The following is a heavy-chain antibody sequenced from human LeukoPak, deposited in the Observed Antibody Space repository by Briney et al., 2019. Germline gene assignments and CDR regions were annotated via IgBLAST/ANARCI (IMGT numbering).Heavy chain of an antibody. D-gene: IGHD3-10*01. V-gene: IGHV3-7*01. CDR2: IKQDGSEK. CDR1: GLTFSSYW. CDR3: ARVAANTMVRGVHPADYYYYYYMDV. Sequence: PGGSLRLSCAASGLTFSSYWMSWVRQAPGKGLEWVANIKQDGSEKYYVDSVKGRFTISRDNAKNSLYLQMNSLRAEDTAVYYCARVAANTMVRGVHPADYYYYYYMDVWGKGTTVTISS. J-gene: IGHJ6*03.